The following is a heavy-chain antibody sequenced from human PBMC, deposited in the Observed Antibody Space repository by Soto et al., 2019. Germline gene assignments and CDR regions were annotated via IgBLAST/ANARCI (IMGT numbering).Heavy chain of an antibody. D-gene: IGHD3-9*01. V-gene: IGHV3-66*01. CDR1: GFTVSSNY. J-gene: IGHJ5*02. CDR3: AREADILNWFDP. Sequence: GGSLRLSCAASGFTVSSNYMSWVRQAPGKGLEWVSVIYSGGSTYYADSVKGRFTISRDNAKNSLYLQMNSLRAEDTAVHYCAREADILNWFDPWGQGTLVTVSS. CDR2: IYSGGST.